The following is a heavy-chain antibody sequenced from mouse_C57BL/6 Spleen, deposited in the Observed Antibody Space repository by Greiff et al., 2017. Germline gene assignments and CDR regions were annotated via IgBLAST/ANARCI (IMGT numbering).Heavy chain of an antibody. CDR1: GYTFTSYW. CDR3: ASGAYYGSSPFDY. D-gene: IGHD1-1*01. CDR2: INPSNGGT. V-gene: IGHV1-53*01. Sequence: VQLQQSGTELVKPGASVKLSCKASGYTFTSYWMHWVKQRPGQGLEWIGNINPSNGGTNYNEKFKSKATLTVDKSSSTAYMQLSSLTSEDSAVYYCASGAYYGSSPFDYWGQGTTLTVSS. J-gene: IGHJ2*01.